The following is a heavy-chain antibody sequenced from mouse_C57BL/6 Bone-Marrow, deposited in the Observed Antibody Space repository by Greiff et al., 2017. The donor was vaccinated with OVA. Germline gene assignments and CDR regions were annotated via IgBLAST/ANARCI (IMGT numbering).Heavy chain of an antibody. CDR2: IYPSDSET. CDR1: GYTFTSYW. V-gene: IGHV1-61*01. J-gene: IGHJ4*01. Sequence: QVQLQQPGAELVRPGSSVKLSCKASGYTFTSYWMDWVKQRPGQGLEWIGNIYPSDSETHYNQKFKDKATLTVDKSSSTAYMQLSSLTSEDSAVYYCARSEGLLLRYAMDYWGQGTSVTVSS. D-gene: IGHD1-1*01. CDR3: ARSEGLLLRYAMDY.